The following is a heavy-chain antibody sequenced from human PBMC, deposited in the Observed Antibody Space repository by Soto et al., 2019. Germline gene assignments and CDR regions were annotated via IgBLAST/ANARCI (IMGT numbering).Heavy chain of an antibody. CDR3: ARGRGGCSSTSCYPKGYAFGYYYYYMDV. J-gene: IGHJ6*03. Sequence: SETLSLTCAVYGGSFSGYYWSWIRQPPGKGLEWIGEINHSGSTNYNPSLKSRVTISVDTSKNQFSLKLSSVTAADTAVYYCARGRGGCSSTSCYPKGYAFGYYYYYMDVWGKGTTVTVSS. CDR2: INHSGST. CDR1: GGSFSGYY. V-gene: IGHV4-34*01. D-gene: IGHD2-2*01.